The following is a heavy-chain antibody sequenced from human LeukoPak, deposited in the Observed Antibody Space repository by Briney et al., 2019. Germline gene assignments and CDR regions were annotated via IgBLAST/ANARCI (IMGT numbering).Heavy chain of an antibody. CDR1: GFTFSSYS. Sequence: PGGSLRLSCAASGFTFSSYSMSWVRQAPGKGLEWVANIKQDGSEKYYVDSVKGRFTISRDNAKNSLYLQMNSLRAEDTAVYYCARGPSGVVVITNYFDYWGQGTLVTVSS. CDR3: ARGPSGVVVITNYFDY. V-gene: IGHV3-7*01. D-gene: IGHD3-22*01. J-gene: IGHJ4*02. CDR2: IKQDGSEK.